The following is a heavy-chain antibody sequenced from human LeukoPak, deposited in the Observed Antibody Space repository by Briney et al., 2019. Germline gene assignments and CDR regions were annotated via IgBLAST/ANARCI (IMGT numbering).Heavy chain of an antibody. CDR1: GFTFSDYY. CDR3: TKSRFYDYVWGGS. CDR2: IRSKAYGGTT. Sequence: GGSLRLSCAASGFTFSDYYMNWIRQAPGKGLEWVSLIRSKAYGGTTEYAASVEGRFTISRDDSKSIAYLQMNSLKTEDTAVYYCTKSRFYDYVWGGSWGQGTLVTVSS. D-gene: IGHD3-16*01. J-gene: IGHJ5*02. V-gene: IGHV3-49*03.